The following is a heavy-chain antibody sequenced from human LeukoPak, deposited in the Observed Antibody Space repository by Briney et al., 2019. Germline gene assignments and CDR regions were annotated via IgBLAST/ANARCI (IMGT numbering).Heavy chain of an antibody. CDR1: GGSISKYY. V-gene: IGHV4-59*08. D-gene: IGHD3-3*01. CDR2: IYSNGSTNYKPSGST. CDR3: ARHRMDYDFWSGYLGHFDY. Sequence: SETLSLTCTVSGGSISKYYWSWVRQPPGKGLEWIGHIYSNGSTNYKPSGSTYYNPSLKSRVTISLDTSKNQFSLKLSSVTAADTAVYYCARHRMDYDFWSGYLGHFDYWGQGTLVTVSS. J-gene: IGHJ4*02.